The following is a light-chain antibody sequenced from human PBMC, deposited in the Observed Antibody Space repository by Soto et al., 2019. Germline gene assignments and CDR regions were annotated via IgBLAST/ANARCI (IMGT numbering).Light chain of an antibody. CDR2: STN. CDR3: VLYMGSGFWV. V-gene: IGLV8-61*01. J-gene: IGLJ3*02. Sequence: QAVVTQEPSFSVTPGGTVTLTCGLTSDSVSTSYYASWYQQTPGQTPRMLIYSTNTRSSGVPDRFSGSILGNKAALTITGAQADDESDDYCVLYMGSGFWVFGGGTKLTVL. CDR1: SDSVSTSYY.